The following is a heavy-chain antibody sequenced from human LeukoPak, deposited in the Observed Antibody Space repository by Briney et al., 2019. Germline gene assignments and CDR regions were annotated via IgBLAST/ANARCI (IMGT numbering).Heavy chain of an antibody. CDR2: IEEDGSKK. J-gene: IGHJ4*02. Sequence: PGGSLRLSCAASGFTFSSCWMTWVRQAPGKGLEWAANIEEDGSKKNYVDSVKGRFTIFRDNAKNSLYLQMNSLRAEDTAVYYCATPLDYYDSSGYHQGGDWGQGTLVTVSS. CDR1: GFTFSSCW. D-gene: IGHD3-22*01. V-gene: IGHV3-7*03. CDR3: ATPLDYYDSSGYHQGGD.